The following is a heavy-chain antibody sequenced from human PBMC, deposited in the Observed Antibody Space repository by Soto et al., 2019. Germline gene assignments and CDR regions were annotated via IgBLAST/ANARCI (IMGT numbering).Heavy chain of an antibody. Sequence: EVQLGESGGGLVQPGGSLRLSCAASGFTCSSYSMNWVRQAPGKGLEWVSYMSSSSSTIYYADSVKGRFTISRDNAKNSLYLQMTSLSDEDTAVYYCARVTYSSGWYPSDYWGQGTLVTVSS. CDR3: ARVTYSSGWYPSDY. CDR1: GFTCSSYS. V-gene: IGHV3-48*02. D-gene: IGHD6-19*01. J-gene: IGHJ4*02. CDR2: MSSSSSTI.